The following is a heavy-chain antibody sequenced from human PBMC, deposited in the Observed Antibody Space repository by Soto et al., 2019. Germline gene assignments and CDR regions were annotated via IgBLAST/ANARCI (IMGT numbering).Heavy chain of an antibody. Sequence: EVQLLESGGGLVQPGGSLRLSCAASRFTFSSYGMSWVRQAPGKGLEWVSAISGNGDSTYYADSVKGRFTISRDNSKNTLYLQLNSLRAEDTAVYYCAKDFYYASGSLHAFDIWGQGTMVTVSS. D-gene: IGHD3-10*01. J-gene: IGHJ3*02. CDR1: RFTFSSYG. CDR2: ISGNGDST. V-gene: IGHV3-23*01. CDR3: AKDFYYASGSLHAFDI.